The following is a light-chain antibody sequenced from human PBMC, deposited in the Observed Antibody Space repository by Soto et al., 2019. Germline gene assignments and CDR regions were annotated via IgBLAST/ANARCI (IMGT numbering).Light chain of an antibody. V-gene: IGLV2-14*02. CDR2: DVT. Sequence: QSVLTQPASVSGSPGQSIAISCTGTSSDVGSYDIVSWYQQHPGKVPKLIIYDVTIRPSGVSDRFSGSKSGNTASLTISGLQAEDEADYYCTSYTSSSTHVFGTGTKVTVL. CDR3: TSYTSSSTHV. CDR1: SSDVGSYDI. J-gene: IGLJ1*01.